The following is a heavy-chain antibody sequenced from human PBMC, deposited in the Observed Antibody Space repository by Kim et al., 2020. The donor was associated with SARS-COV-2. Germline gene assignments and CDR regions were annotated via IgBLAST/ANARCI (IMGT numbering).Heavy chain of an antibody. CDR2: ISGSGGST. V-gene: IGHV3-23*01. D-gene: IGHD3-9*01. J-gene: IGHJ3*02. CDR1: GFTFSSYA. CDR3: AKVHYDILTGFDAFDI. Sequence: GGSLRLSCAASGFTFSSYAMSWVRQAPGKGLEWVSAISGSGGSTYYADSVKGRFTISRDNSKNTLYLQMNSLRAEDTAVYYCAKVHYDILTGFDAFDIWGKGTMVTVSS.